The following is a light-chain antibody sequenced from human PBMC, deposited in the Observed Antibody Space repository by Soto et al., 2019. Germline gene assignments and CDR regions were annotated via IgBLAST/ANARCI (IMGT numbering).Light chain of an antibody. CDR1: QCINYW. Sequence: DIQMTQSPSTLSSSVGDRVTITCRTSQCINYWLAWYQQKPGKAPKLLVYEAFNLESGVPARFSGSGSGTDFTLTIHSLQPDDFATYYCQQYHSYPWTFGQGTKVAIK. CDR2: EAF. J-gene: IGKJ1*01. V-gene: IGKV1-5*03. CDR3: QQYHSYPWT.